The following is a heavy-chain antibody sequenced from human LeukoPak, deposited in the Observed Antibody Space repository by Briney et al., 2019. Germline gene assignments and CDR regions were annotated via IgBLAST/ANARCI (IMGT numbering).Heavy chain of an antibody. CDR1: GYTFTSYG. CDR2: ISAYNGNT. J-gene: IGHJ3*02. V-gene: IGHV1-18*01. D-gene: IGHD2-15*01. Sequence: ASVKVSCKASGYTFTSYGISWVRQAPGQGLEWMGWISAYNGNTNYAQKLQGRVTMTTDTSTSTAYMELRSLRSDDTAVYYCVGYCSGGSCPTAFDIWGQGTMVTVSS. CDR3: VGYCSGGSCPTAFDI.